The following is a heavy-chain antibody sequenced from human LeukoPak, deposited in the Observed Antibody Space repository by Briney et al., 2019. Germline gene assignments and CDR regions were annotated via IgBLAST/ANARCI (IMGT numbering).Heavy chain of an antibody. CDR3: ARVKWFGELWRGENWFDP. D-gene: IGHD3-10*01. CDR2: INSDGSST. J-gene: IGHJ5*02. Sequence: GGSLRLSCAASGFTFSSYWMHWVRQAPGKGLVWVSRINSDGSSTSYADSVKGRFTISRDNAKNTLYLQMNSLRAEGTAVYYCARVKWFGELWRGENWFDPWGQGTLVTVSS. CDR1: GFTFSSYW. V-gene: IGHV3-74*01.